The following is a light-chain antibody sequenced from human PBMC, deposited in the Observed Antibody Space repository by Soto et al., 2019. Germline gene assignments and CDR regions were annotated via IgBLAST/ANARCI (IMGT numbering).Light chain of an antibody. V-gene: IGKV3-20*01. Sequence: EIVLTQSPGTLSLSPGEGATLSCRASQSISSNFLAWYQQKRGQAPRLLIYGASNRATGIPDRFSGSGSGTDFTLTISRLEPEDFAVYYCQQYGSSGTFGQGTKVEIK. CDR3: QQYGSSGT. CDR1: QSISSNF. CDR2: GAS. J-gene: IGKJ1*01.